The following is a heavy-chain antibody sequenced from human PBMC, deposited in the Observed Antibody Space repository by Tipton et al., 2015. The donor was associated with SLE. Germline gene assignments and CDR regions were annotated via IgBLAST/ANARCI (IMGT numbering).Heavy chain of an antibody. D-gene: IGHD3-3*01. CDR1: GDSVSDFY. J-gene: IGHJ4*02. Sequence: TLSLTCTASGDSVSDFYWSWIRQPPGKGLEWIGYSYPNRNTNYNPSLKSRLTISVDTSKNQFSLRLTSVTAADTAIYYCAREGEEVGAYDFWSGYFPYYFDYWGQGTVVSVSS. CDR2: SYPNRNT. CDR3: AREGEEVGAYDFWSGYFPYYFDY. V-gene: IGHV4-4*09.